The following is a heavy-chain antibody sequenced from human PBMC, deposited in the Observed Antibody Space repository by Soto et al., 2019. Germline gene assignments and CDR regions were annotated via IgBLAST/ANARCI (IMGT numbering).Heavy chain of an antibody. D-gene: IGHD2-15*01. CDR1: GYTFTSYY. CDR2: INPSNST. J-gene: IGHJ4*02. CDR3: ATVYCSGGSCYSIDY. Sequence: ASVKVSCKASGYTFTSYYMHWVRQAPGQGLEWMGIINPSNSTSYAQKFQGRVTMTRDTSTSTVYMELSSLRSEDTAVYYCATVYCSGGSCYSIDYWGRGTLVTVSS. V-gene: IGHV1-46*03.